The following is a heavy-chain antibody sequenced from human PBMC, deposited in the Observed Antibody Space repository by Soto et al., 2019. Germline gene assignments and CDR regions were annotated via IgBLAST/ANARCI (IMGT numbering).Heavy chain of an antibody. CDR2: IHHSGST. J-gene: IGHJ4*02. CDR1: GASISSTSSGDW. CDR3: AKMVGATLVDY. V-gene: IGHV4-4*02. D-gene: IGHD1-26*01. Sequence: QVQLQESGPGLVKPSGTLSLTCTVSGASISSTSSGDWWSWVRQPPGKGPEWIGEIHHSGSTNYNPSLKSRVTMSVDKSKDQFSLRLSSVTAADTAVYYCAKMVGATLVDYWGQGTLVTVSS.